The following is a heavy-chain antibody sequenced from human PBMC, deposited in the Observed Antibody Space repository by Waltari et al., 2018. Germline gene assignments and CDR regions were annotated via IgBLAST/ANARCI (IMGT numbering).Heavy chain of an antibody. CDR2: IRSKAYGGTT. CDR3: TRERNYCSSTSCYYYFDY. Sequence: EVQLVESGGGLVQPGRSLRLSCTASGFTFGDYAMSWFRQAPGKGREWVGFIRSKAYGGTTEYAASVKGRFTISRDDSKSIAYLQMNSLKTEDTAVYYCTRERNYCSSTSCYYYFDYWGQGTLVTVSS. CDR1: GFTFGDYA. V-gene: IGHV3-49*03. D-gene: IGHD2-2*01. J-gene: IGHJ4*02.